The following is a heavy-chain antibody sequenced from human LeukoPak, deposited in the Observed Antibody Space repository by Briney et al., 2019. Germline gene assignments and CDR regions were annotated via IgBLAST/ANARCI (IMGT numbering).Heavy chain of an antibody. Sequence: PGGSLRLSCAASGFTFSSYWMSWVRQAPGKGLEWVANIKQDGSEKYYVDSVKGRFTISRDNAKNSLYLQMNSLRAEDTAVYYCAKADSGWYLEFRYWGQGTLVTVSS. V-gene: IGHV3-7*01. CDR3: AKADSGWYLEFRY. D-gene: IGHD6-19*01. CDR2: IKQDGSEK. J-gene: IGHJ4*02. CDR1: GFTFSSYW.